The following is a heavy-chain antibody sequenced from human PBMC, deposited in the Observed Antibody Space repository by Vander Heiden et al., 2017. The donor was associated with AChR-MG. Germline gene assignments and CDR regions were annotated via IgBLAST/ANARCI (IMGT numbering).Heavy chain of an antibody. CDR2: IYHSGST. CDR1: GYPISSGYS. Sequence: QVQLQESGPGLVKPSETLSLTCAVSGYPISSGYSWGWIRQPPGKGLEWIGSIYHSGSTYYNPSLKSRVTISVDTSKNQFSLKLSSVTAADTAVYYCASSSGWYFYFDYWGQGTLVTVSS. V-gene: IGHV4-38-2*01. D-gene: IGHD6-19*01. CDR3: ASSSGWYFYFDY. J-gene: IGHJ4*02.